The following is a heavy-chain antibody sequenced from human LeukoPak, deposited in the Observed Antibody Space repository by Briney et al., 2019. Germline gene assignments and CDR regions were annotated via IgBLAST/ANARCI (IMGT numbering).Heavy chain of an antibody. Sequence: GGSLRLSCAASGFTFSSYSMNWVRQAPGKGLEWVSSISSSSSYIYYADSVKGRFTISRDNAKNSLYLQMNSLRAEDTAVYYCARGTTGIAVAEFDYWGQRTLVTVSS. J-gene: IGHJ4*02. CDR1: GFTFSSYS. V-gene: IGHV3-21*01. CDR3: ARGTTGIAVAEFDY. D-gene: IGHD6-19*01. CDR2: ISSSSSYI.